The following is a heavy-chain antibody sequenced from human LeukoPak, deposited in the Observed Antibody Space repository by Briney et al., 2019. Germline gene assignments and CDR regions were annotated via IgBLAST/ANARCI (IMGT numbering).Heavy chain of an antibody. J-gene: IGHJ4*02. CDR3: ARGSTSGWPDYFDY. CDR1: GFTLSSYW. CDR2: INGDGSST. D-gene: IGHD6-19*01. V-gene: IGHV3-74*01. Sequence: GGSLRLSCAASGFTLSSYWMHWVRQAPGKGLVWVSRINGDGSSTPYANSVKGRFTISRDNAKNTLYLQMHSLRADDTAVYYCARGSTSGWPDYFDYWGQGTLVTVSS.